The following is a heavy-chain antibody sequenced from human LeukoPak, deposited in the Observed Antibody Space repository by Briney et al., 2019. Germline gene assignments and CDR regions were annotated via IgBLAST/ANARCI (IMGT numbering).Heavy chain of an antibody. CDR3: ARGPYYDFWSGYYLNWFDP. CDR1: GGTFSSYA. D-gene: IGHD3-3*01. Sequence: ASVKVSCKASGGTFSSYAISWVRQAPGQGLEWRGGIIPIFGTANYAQKFQGRVTMTRNTSISTAYMELSSLRSEDTAVYYCARGPYYDFWSGYYLNWFDPWGQGTLVTVSS. V-gene: IGHV1-69*05. J-gene: IGHJ5*02. CDR2: IIPIFGTA.